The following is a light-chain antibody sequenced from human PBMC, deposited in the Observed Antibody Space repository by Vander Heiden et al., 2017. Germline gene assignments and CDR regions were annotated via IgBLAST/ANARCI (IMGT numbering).Light chain of an antibody. V-gene: IGLV1-51*02. CDR3: GTWDGRSSVGRV. CDR2: END. J-gene: IGLJ3*02. CDR1: TSNIGSNY. Sequence: QSVLTQPPSVSAAPGQKVTISCSGSTSNIGSNYVSWYQQFPRTAPKLLIYENDKRPSGIPDRFSGSKSGTTATLGITGLQTGDEADYYCGTWDGRSSVGRVFGGGTTLTVL.